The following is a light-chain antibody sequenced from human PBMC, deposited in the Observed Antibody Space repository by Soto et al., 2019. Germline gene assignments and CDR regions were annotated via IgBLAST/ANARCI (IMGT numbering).Light chain of an antibody. CDR2: GAS. Sequence: EIVLTQSPGTLSLSPGERATLSCRASQSVSSSYLAWYQQKPGQAPRLLIYGASSRATGIPDRFSGSGSGTDFTLTISRLEPEDFAVYYCQPCGSSDVTVGQGTRLEIK. CDR1: QSVSSSY. V-gene: IGKV3-20*01. J-gene: IGKJ5*01. CDR3: QPCGSSDVT.